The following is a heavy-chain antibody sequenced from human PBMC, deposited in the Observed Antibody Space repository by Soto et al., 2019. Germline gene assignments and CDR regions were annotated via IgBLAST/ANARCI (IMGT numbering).Heavy chain of an antibody. CDR1: GGSISSYY. CDR3: ATVSYYEHISGYHRLHRFVE. CDR2: IYYSGST. V-gene: IGHV4-59*06. D-gene: IGHD3-22*01. Sequence: SEPLSLTCTVSGGSISSYYWSWIRQPPGKGLEWIGYIYYSGSTYYNPSLKSRVTISVDTSKNQFSLKLSSVTAADTAVYYGATVSYYEHISGYHRLHRFVEWCQG. J-gene: IGHJ4*02.